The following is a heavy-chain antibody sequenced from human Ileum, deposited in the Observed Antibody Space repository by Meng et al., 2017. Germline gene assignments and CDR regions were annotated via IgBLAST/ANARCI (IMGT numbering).Heavy chain of an antibody. CDR2: MFHTGCI. Sequence: QQASVLVLRKPSGPSCLTFGVSDSFSGSNNWWSWVRQPPGQGLDWISHMFHTGCINYNLSFKGRVTISSDRTKYQFALDFTSVTAADTAVYFCARETYIGNTGHYYVDSWGRGTLVTVSS. CDR1: DSFSGSNNW. CDR3: ARETYIGNTGHYYVDS. V-gene: IGHV4-4*02. D-gene: IGHD3-22*01. J-gene: IGHJ4*02.